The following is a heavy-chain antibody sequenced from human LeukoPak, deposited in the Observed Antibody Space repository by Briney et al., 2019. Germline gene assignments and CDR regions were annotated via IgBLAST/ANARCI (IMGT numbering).Heavy chain of an antibody. V-gene: IGHV3-7*04. CDR1: GFIFSSYW. Sequence: GGSLRLSCAASGFIFSSYWMSWVRQAPGKGLEWVANIKTDGSEKYYVDSVKGRFTISRDNAKNSLYLQMNSLRAEDTAVYYCARVDTAMVGAFDIWGQGTMVTVSS. CDR2: IKTDGSEK. J-gene: IGHJ3*02. CDR3: ARVDTAMVGAFDI. D-gene: IGHD5-18*01.